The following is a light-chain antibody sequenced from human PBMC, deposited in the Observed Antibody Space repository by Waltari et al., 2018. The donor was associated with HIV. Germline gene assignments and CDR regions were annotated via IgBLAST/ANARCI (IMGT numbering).Light chain of an antibody. V-gene: IGKV3-15*01. CDR1: QSVRTN. CDR3: QQYGDSPPAT. J-gene: IGKJ4*01. Sequence: EIVTTPSPATLSVSPGERATLSCRASQSVRTNVAWYQHKPGQSRRLLIYDASIRATGIPASFSGSGSGTEFTLTVSRLQSEDFAVYYCQQYGDSPPATFGGGTKVEIK. CDR2: DAS.